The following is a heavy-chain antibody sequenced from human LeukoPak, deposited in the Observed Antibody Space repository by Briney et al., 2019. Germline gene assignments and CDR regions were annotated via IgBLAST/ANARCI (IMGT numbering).Heavy chain of an antibody. CDR1: GFIFSRYG. D-gene: IGHD6-13*01. V-gene: IGHV3-64*01. CDR3: ARGLITGAAGTYYYYGMDV. J-gene: IGHJ6*02. Sequence: PGGSLRLSCVASGFIFSRYGMHWVRQAPGKGLEYVSAISNRGGSTYYANSVKGRFTISRDNSKNTLYLQMGSLRGEDMAVYYCARGLITGAAGTYYYYGMDVWGQGTTVTVSS. CDR2: ISNRGGST.